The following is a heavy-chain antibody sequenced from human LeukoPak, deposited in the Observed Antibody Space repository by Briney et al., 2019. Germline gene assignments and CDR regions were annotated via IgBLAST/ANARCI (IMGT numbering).Heavy chain of an antibody. CDR1: GGTFSSYA. Sequence: VASVKVSCKASGGTFSSYAISWVRQAPGQGLEWMGGIIPIFGTANYAQKFQGRVTITADESTSTAYMELSSLRSEDTAVYYCAFRGGYDSYAFDIWGQGTMVTVSS. CDR2: IIPIFGTA. D-gene: IGHD5-12*01. CDR3: AFRGGYDSYAFDI. V-gene: IGHV1-69*13. J-gene: IGHJ3*02.